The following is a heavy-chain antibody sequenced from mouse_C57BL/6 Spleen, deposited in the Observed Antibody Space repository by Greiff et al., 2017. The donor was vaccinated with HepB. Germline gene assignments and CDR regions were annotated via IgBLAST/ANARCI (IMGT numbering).Heavy chain of an antibody. V-gene: IGHV1-64*01. J-gene: IGHJ2*01. D-gene: IGHD2-1*01. CDR2: IHPNSGST. Sequence: QVQLQQPGAELVKPGASVKLSCKASGYTFTSYWMHWVKQRPGQGLEWIGMIHPNSGSTNYNEKFKSKATLTVDKSSSTAYMQLSSLTSEDSAVYYCARSFYYGNYPFDYWGQGTTLTVSS. CDR3: ARSFYYGNYPFDY. CDR1: GYTFTSYW.